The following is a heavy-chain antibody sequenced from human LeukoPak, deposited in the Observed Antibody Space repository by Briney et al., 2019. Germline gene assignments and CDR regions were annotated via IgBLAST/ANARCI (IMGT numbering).Heavy chain of an antibody. CDR3: ASSREIITIFGVVNPFDY. V-gene: IGHV4-59*08. D-gene: IGHD3-3*01. CDR2: IYYSGST. J-gene: IGHJ4*02. CDR1: GGSISSYY. Sequence: SETLSLTCTVSGGSISSYYWSWIRQPPGKGLEWIGYIYYSGSTNYNPSLKSRVTISVDTSKNRFSLKLSSVTAADTAVYYCASSREIITIFGVVNPFDYWGQGTLVTVSS.